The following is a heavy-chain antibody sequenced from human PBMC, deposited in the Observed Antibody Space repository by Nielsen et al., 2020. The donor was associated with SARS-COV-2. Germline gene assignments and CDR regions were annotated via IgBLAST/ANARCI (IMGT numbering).Heavy chain of an antibody. D-gene: IGHD3-9*01. Sequence: VRQAPGKGLEWVSSISGSGRYIYYADSVKGRFTISRDNANNSVFLQMNSLRAEDTAVYYCARDHILTGYYPHYFYYGLDVWGLGTTVTVSS. CDR2: ISGSGRYI. CDR3: ARDHILTGYYPHYFYYGLDV. J-gene: IGHJ6*02. V-gene: IGHV3-21*01.